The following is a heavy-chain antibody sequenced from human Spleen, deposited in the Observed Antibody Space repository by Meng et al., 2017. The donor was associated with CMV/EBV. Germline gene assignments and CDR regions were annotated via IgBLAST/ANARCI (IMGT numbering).Heavy chain of an antibody. J-gene: IGHJ5*02. V-gene: IGHV4-39*07. CDR3: ARERDWGFS. CDR2: FYYSGST. D-gene: IGHD7-27*01. CDR1: GASFSSSSYY. Sequence: SETLSLTCTVSGASFSSSSYYWGWIRQPPGKGLEWIGSFYYSGSTYYNPSLKSRVTISVDTSKNQFSPKLSSVTAADTAVYYCARERDWGFSWGQGTLVTVSS.